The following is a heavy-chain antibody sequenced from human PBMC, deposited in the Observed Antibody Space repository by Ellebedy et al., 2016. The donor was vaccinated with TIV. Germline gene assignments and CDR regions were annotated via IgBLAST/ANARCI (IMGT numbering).Heavy chain of an antibody. CDR2: ISSSGNTI. CDR3: ARVDGDYPTRNSGFDY. Sequence: PGGSLRLSCAASGFTFSDYYMSWIRQAPGKGLEWVSYISSSGNTIYYVDSVKGRFTISRDNSKNTLYLQMNSLRAEDTAVYYCARVDGDYPTRNSGFDYWGQGTLVTVSS. V-gene: IGHV3-11*04. J-gene: IGHJ4*02. D-gene: IGHD4-17*01. CDR1: GFTFSDYY.